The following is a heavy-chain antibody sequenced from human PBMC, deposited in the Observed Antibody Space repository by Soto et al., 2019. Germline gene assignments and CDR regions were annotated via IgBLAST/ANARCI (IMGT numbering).Heavy chain of an antibody. CDR3: AKSRDRYCSSTSCYRHYMDV. CDR1: GFTFSSYG. Sequence: GGSLRLSCAASGFTFSSYGMHWVRQAPGKGLEWVAVISYDGSNKYYADSVKGRFTISRDNSKNTLYLQMNSLRAEDTAVYYCAKSRDRYCSSTSCYRHYMDVWGKGTTVTVSS. J-gene: IGHJ6*03. CDR2: ISYDGSNK. V-gene: IGHV3-30*18. D-gene: IGHD2-2*01.